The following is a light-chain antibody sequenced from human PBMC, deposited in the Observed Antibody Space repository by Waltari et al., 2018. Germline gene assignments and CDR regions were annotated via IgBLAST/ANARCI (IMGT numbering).Light chain of an antibody. CDR2: EVN. CDR3: CSYAGTPRVV. J-gene: IGLJ2*01. Sequence: QSALTQPASVSGSPGQSITISCTGTNNDIGSYNLFTWYQQPPGKAPKVIIFEVNKRPSGVSNRFSGSKSGNTASLTVSGLHPEDEADYYCCSYAGTPRVVFGGGTKLTVL. CDR1: NNDIGSYNL. V-gene: IGLV2-23*02.